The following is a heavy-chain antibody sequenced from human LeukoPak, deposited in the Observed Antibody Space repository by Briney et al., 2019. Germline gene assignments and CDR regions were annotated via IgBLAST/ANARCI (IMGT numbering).Heavy chain of an antibody. V-gene: IGHV4-39*07. D-gene: IGHD3-22*01. Sequence: PSETLSLTCTVSGGSISSSSYYWGWIRQPPGKGLEWIGSIYYSGSTYYNPSLKSRVTISVDTSKNQFSLKLSSVTAADTAVYYCARLSRYDSSGYYTLPENWGQGTLVTVSS. CDR1: GGSISSSSYY. J-gene: IGHJ4*02. CDR2: IYYSGST. CDR3: ARLSRYDSSGYYTLPEN.